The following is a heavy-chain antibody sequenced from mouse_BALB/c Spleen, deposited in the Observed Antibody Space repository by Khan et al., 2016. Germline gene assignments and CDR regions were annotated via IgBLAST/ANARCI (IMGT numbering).Heavy chain of an antibody. J-gene: IGHJ4*01. Sequence: QVQLKESGPGLVAPSQSLSITCTVSGFSLNNYGISWVRQPPGKGLEWLGVIWGDGSTNYHSALMSRLKIIKDNSKSQVFLKLNSLQTDDTATYYWAKSPNWGNYAMDYWGQGTSVTVSS. V-gene: IGHV2-3*01. CDR1: GFSLNNYG. CDR2: IWGDGST. CDR3: AKSPNWGNYAMDY. D-gene: IGHD4-1*01.